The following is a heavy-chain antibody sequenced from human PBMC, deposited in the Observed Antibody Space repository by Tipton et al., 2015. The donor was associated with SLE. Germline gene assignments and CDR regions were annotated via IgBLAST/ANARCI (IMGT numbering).Heavy chain of an antibody. CDR2: IYSGGST. J-gene: IGHJ3*02. V-gene: IGHV3-53*05. Sequence: SLRLSCAASGFTVSSNYMSWVRQAPGKGLEWVSVIYSGGSTYYADSVKGRFTISRDNSKNTLYLQMNSLRAEDTAVNYCARGSTSCYTAFDIWGQGTMVTVSS. CDR1: GFTVSSNY. CDR3: ARGSTSCYTAFDI. D-gene: IGHD2-2*02.